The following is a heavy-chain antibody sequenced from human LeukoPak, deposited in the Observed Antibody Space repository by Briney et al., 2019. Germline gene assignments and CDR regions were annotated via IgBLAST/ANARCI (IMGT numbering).Heavy chain of an antibody. Sequence: PSETLSLTCTVSGGSISSYYWSWIRQPPGEGLEWIGYIYYSGSTNYNPSLKSRVTISVDTSKNQFSLKLSSVTAADTAVYYCAGPQKYYMDVWGKGTTVTISS. CDR2: IYYSGST. V-gene: IGHV4-59*01. J-gene: IGHJ6*03. CDR3: AGPQKYYMDV. CDR1: GGSISSYY.